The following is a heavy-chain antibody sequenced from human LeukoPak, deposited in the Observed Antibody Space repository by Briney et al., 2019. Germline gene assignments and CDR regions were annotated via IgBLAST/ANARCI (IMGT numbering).Heavy chain of an antibody. V-gene: IGHV1-8*01. J-gene: IGHJ6*02. Sequence: GASVKVSCKASGYTFTSYDINWVRQATGQGLEWMGWMNPNSGNTGYAQKFQGRVTMTRNTSISTAYMELSSLRSEDTAVYYCARLLDYDFWSGYVHYYGMDVWGQGTTVTVSS. D-gene: IGHD3-3*01. CDR1: GYTFTSYD. CDR3: ARLLDYDFWSGYVHYYGMDV. CDR2: MNPNSGNT.